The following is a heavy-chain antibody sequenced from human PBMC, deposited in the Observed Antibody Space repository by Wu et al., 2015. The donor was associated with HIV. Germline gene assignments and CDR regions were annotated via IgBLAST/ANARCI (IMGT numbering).Heavy chain of an antibody. D-gene: IGHD5-24*01. CDR2: IIPISGTA. J-gene: IGHJ6*02. V-gene: IGHV1-69*13. Sequence: QVQLVQSGAEVKKPGSSVKASCKASGGTFRNHAISWVRQAPGQGLEWMGRIIPISGTAIYAQRFQGRVTITADKPTNTAYMELSTLRSDDTAVYYCARGSILEMSTASYYYYVMDVWGQGTTVTVSS. CDR1: GGTFRNHA. CDR3: ARGSILEMSTASYYYYVMDV.